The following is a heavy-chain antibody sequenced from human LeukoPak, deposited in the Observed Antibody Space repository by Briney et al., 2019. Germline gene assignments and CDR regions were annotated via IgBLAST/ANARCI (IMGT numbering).Heavy chain of an antibody. CDR3: ARRGSGWYYFDY. Sequence: SETLSLTCTVSGGSISSSSYYWGWIRQPPGKGLEWIGSIYYSGSTYYNPSLKSRVTISLDTSKNQFSLKLSSVTAADTAVYYCARRGSGWYYFDYWGQGTLVTVSS. V-gene: IGHV4-39*01. CDR2: IYYSGST. CDR1: GGSISSSSYY. J-gene: IGHJ4*02. D-gene: IGHD6-19*01.